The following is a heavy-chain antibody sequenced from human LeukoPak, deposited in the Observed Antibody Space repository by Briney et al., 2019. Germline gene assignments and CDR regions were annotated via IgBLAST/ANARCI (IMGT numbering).Heavy chain of an antibody. Sequence: GGSLRLSCAASGFTFSSYTMHWVRQAPGKGLEWVTFISYNGSNKYYADSVKGRFTISRDNSKNTLYLQMNSLKPEDTAVYYCARDRGYCSSTSCYTRIDYWGQGTLVTVSS. D-gene: IGHD2-2*02. CDR2: ISYNGSNK. CDR1: GFTFSSYT. J-gene: IGHJ4*02. V-gene: IGHV3-30-3*01. CDR3: ARDRGYCSSTSCYTRIDY.